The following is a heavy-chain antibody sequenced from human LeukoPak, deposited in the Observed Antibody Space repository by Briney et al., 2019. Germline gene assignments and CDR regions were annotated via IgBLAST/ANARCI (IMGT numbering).Heavy chain of an antibody. CDR2: ISAYNGNT. J-gene: IGHJ4*02. Sequence: GASVKVSCKASGYAFTSYGISWVRQAPGQGLEWMGWISAYNGNTNYAQKLQGRVTMTTDTSTSTAYMELRSLRSDDTAVYYCARSGGDRVEMPTIIDYWGQGTLVTVSS. V-gene: IGHV1-18*01. CDR1: GYAFTSYG. CDR3: ARSGGDRVEMPTIIDY. D-gene: IGHD5-24*01.